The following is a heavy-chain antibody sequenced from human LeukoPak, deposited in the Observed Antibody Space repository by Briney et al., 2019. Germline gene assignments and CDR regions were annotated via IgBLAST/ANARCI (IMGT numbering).Heavy chain of an antibody. CDR2: ISSGSSTI. CDR3: ARDVPDSP. D-gene: IGHD1-14*01. V-gene: IGHV3-48*02. CDR1: EFTVSSNY. J-gene: IGHJ5*02. Sequence: TGGSLRLSCAASEFTVSSNYMSWVRQAPGKGLEWVSYISSGSSTIYYADSVRGRFTISRDNAKNSLYLQMNSLRDEDTAVYYCARDVPDSPWGQGTLVTVSS.